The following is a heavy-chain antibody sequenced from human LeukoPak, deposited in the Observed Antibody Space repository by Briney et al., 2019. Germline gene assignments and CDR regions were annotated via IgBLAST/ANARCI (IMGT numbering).Heavy chain of an antibody. D-gene: IGHD3-9*01. CDR3: ARQRRYFDWFPLGDAFDI. V-gene: IGHV4-39*01. J-gene: IGHJ3*02. CDR2: IYYSGST. CDR1: GGSISSSSYY. Sequence: SETLSLTCTVSGGSISSSSYYWGWIRQPPGKGLEWIGSIYYSGSTYYNPSLKSRVTISVDTSKNQFSLKLSSVTAADTAVYYCARQRRYFDWFPLGDAFDIWGQGTMVTLSS.